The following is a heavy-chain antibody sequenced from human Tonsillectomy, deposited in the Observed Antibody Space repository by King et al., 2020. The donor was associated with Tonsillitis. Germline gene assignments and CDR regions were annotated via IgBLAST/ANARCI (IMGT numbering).Heavy chain of an antibody. D-gene: IGHD5-18*01. CDR3: VKDWCGYEDF. CDR1: GFTFSNYG. Sequence: VQLVESGGGAVLPGGSLTLSCAPSGFTFSNYGMFWVRQAPGKGLEWVAGVEHDGKYKKYGKSVKGRFIISRDNSKKTLSLQMNSLRVEDTALYYCVKDWCGYEDFWGQGTQVTVSS. J-gene: IGHJ4*02. V-gene: IGHV3-30*18. CDR2: VEHDGKYK.